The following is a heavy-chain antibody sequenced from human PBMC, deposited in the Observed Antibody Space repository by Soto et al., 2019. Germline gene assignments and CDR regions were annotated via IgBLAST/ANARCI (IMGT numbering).Heavy chain of an antibody. J-gene: IGHJ5*02. CDR1: GDFISSGAYC. CDR3: ATTGSGVAWRWFDP. Sequence: PAETLCLTCTASGDFISSGAYCWRWIRQYPGKCLEWIGYIYYRGNTYYNPSLKSRVTISVDTSKNLCSLNLSSVTAADTAVYYGATTGSGVAWRWFDPWGQGTQVTVSS. D-gene: IGHD2-15*01. V-gene: IGHV4-31*03. CDR2: IYYRGNT.